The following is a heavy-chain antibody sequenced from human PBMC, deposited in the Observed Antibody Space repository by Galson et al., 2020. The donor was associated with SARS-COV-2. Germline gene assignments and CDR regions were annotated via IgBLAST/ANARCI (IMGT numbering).Heavy chain of an antibody. J-gene: IGHJ5*02. CDR3: AGDYGGYEATFDA. CDR1: GGSISSYY. D-gene: IGHD4-17*01. Sequence: ASETLSLTCTVSGGSISSYYWTWIRQPPGKGLELIGYISYSGPTNYNPSLKSRVTVSLDTFKNQFSLKLTTVTATDTAVYYWAGDYGGYEATFDAGGQGILVTVSS. V-gene: IGHV4-59*01. CDR2: ISYSGPT.